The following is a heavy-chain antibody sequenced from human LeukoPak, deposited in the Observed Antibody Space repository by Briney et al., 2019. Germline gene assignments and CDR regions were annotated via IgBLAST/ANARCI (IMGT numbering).Heavy chain of an antibody. CDR2: IYSGGST. CDR3: AKEGHLGYDILTGYFDY. D-gene: IGHD3-9*01. Sequence: PGGSLRLSCAASGFTVSSNYMSWVRQAPGKGLEWVSVIYSGGSTYYADSVEGRFTISRDNSKNTLYLQMNSLRAEDTAVYYCAKEGHLGYDILTGYFDYWGQGTLVTVSS. V-gene: IGHV3-53*05. CDR1: GFTVSSNY. J-gene: IGHJ4*02.